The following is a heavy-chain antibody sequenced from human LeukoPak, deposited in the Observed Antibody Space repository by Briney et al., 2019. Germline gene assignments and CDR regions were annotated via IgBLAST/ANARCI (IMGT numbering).Heavy chain of an antibody. CDR3: AKDYGDYDNWFDP. Sequence: GGSLRLSCAASGFTFSSYAMHWVRQAPGKGLEWVAVISYDGSNEYYADSVKGRFTISRDNSKNTLYLQMNSLRAEDTAVYYCAKDYGDYDNWFDPWGQGTLVTVSS. J-gene: IGHJ5*02. V-gene: IGHV3-30-3*01. D-gene: IGHD4-17*01. CDR2: ISYDGSNE. CDR1: GFTFSSYA.